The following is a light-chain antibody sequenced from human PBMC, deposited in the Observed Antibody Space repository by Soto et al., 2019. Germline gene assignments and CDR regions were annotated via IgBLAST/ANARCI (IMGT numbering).Light chain of an antibody. Sequence: QSVLTQPPSVSGAPGQRVTISCTGSSSNIGAGYDVHWYQQLPGTAPKLLIYGHSNRPSGVPDRFPGSKSGTSASLAITGLQAEDEADYYCQSYDSSLSGHYVFGTGTKLTVL. CDR1: SSNIGAGYD. V-gene: IGLV1-40*01. J-gene: IGLJ1*01. CDR3: QSYDSSLSGHYV. CDR2: GHS.